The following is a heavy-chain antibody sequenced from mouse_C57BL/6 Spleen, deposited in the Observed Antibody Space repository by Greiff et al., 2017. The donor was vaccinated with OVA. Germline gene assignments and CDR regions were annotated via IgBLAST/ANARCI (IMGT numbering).Heavy chain of an antibody. CDR3: ARKLRLQAMDY. V-gene: IGHV1-9*01. J-gene: IGHJ4*01. CDR1: GYTFTGYW. D-gene: IGHD3-2*02. CDR2: ILPGSGRH. Sequence: QVQLQQSGAELMKPGASVKLSCKATGYTFTGYWIEWVKQRHGHGLEWIGEILPGSGRHNYNETFKGKATFTAETSSNTAYMHLSSLTTEDSAIYDCARKLRLQAMDYWGQGTSVTVSS.